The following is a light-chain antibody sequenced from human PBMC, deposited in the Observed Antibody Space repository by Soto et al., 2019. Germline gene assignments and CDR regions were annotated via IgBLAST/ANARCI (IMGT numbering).Light chain of an antibody. CDR1: QSVRSSY. Sequence: EIVLTQSPGTLSLSPGERATISCRASQSVRSSYLAWYQQKPGQAPRLLIYGASSRATGIPDRFSGSVSGTDFTLTISRLEPEDSAVNYCQPYGSSPYTFGQGTKLEIK. CDR3: QPYGSSPYT. J-gene: IGKJ2*01. CDR2: GAS. V-gene: IGKV3-20*01.